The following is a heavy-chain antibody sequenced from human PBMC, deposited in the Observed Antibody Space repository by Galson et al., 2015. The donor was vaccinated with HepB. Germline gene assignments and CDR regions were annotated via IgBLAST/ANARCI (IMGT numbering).Heavy chain of an antibody. CDR1: GFTFSDYY. Sequence: SLRLSCAASGFTFSDYYIDWVRQAPGKGLEWVGRSRNKARSYSTEYAASVKGRFTISRDHSKNSVSLQMNSLKTEDTAVYYCARTSVYEHSLYADFEYWGQGTPVTVSS. V-gene: IGHV3-72*01. D-gene: IGHD2-8*01. J-gene: IGHJ4*02. CDR3: ARTSVYEHSLYADFEY. CDR2: SRNKARSYST.